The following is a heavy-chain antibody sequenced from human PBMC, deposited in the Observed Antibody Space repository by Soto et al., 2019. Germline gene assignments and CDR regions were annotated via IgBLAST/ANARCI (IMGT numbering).Heavy chain of an antibody. V-gene: IGHV1-3*01. CDR1: GYTFTSYA. D-gene: IGHD3-3*01. Sequence: QVQLVQSGAEVKKPGASVKVSCKASGYTFTSYAMHWVRQAPGQRLEWMGWINAGNGNTKYSQKFQGRVTITRDTSASTAYMELSSLRSEDTAVYYCATSLAPFWSGYYDASDYWGQGTLVTVSS. CDR3: ATSLAPFWSGYYDASDY. J-gene: IGHJ4*02. CDR2: INAGNGNT.